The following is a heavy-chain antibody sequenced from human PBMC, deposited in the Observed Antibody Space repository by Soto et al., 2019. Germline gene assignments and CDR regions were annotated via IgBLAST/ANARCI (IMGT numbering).Heavy chain of an antibody. CDR2: ISAYDGST. D-gene: IGHD3-16*01. V-gene: IGHV1-18*01. CDR3: ARDWGPHYMDV. Sequence: ASVKVSCKASGYTFSSYAINWVRQAPGQGLEWMGWISAYDGSTNYAQKLQGRVTMTTDTSTTTAYMELRSLRFDDTAIYYCARDWGPHYMDVWGKGTTVTVSS. CDR1: GYTFSSYA. J-gene: IGHJ6*03.